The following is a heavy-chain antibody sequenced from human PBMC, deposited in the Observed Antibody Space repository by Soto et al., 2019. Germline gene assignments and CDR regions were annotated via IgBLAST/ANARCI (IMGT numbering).Heavy chain of an antibody. Sequence: GLEWIGEINHSGSTNYNPSLKSRVTISVDTSKNQFSLKLSSVTAADTAVYYCARGTLLVVVAAPTDFYYYMDVWGKGTTVTVSS. V-gene: IGHV4-34*01. CDR2: INHSGST. CDR3: ARGTLLVVVAAPTDFYYYMDV. D-gene: IGHD2-15*01. J-gene: IGHJ6*03.